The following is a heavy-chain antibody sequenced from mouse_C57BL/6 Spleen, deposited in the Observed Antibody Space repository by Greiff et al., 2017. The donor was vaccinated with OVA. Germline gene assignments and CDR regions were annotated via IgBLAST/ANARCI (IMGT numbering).Heavy chain of an antibody. CDR1: GFTFSSYT. CDR3: ARQRGNYHDY. Sequence: EVHLVESGGGLVKPGGSLKLSCAASGFTFSSYTMSWVRQTPEKRLEWVATISGGGGNTYYPDSVKGRFTISRENAKNTLYLQMSSLRSEDTALYYCARQRGNYHDYWGQGTTLTVSS. V-gene: IGHV5-9*01. J-gene: IGHJ2*01. CDR2: ISGGGGNT.